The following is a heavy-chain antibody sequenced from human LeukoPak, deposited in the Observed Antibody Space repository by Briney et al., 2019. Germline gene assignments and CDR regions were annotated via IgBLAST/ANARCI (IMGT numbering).Heavy chain of an antibody. J-gene: IGHJ3*02. CDR2: ILPIFGTT. CDR3: ARVSCGGNCYSLIGAFDI. Sequence: SVKVSCKASGGTFSNYAISWVRQAPGQGLEWMGGILPIFGTTNYAQKFQGRVTITADESTSTAYMELSSLRSEDTAVYYCARVSCGGNCYSLIGAFDIWGQGTMVTVSS. V-gene: IGHV1-69*13. CDR1: GGTFSNYA. D-gene: IGHD2-15*01.